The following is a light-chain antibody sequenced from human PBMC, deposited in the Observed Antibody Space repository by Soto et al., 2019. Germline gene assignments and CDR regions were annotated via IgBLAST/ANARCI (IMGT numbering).Light chain of an antibody. CDR2: ANR. CDR3: QSHDSSLSGFYV. Sequence: QAVVTQPPSVSGAPGQRVIISCTGSSSNIGAGYDVHWYQQFPGTAPKLLIYANRNRPSGVPDRFSGSKSGTSASLAITGLQAEDEADYYCQSHDSSLSGFYVFGTGTKVTVL. J-gene: IGLJ1*01. CDR1: SSNIGAGYD. V-gene: IGLV1-40*01.